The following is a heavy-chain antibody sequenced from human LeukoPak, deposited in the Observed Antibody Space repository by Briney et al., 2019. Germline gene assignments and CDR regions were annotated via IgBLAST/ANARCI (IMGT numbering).Heavy chain of an antibody. CDR2: IIPIFGTA. V-gene: IGHV1-69*13. CDR1: GGTFSSYA. J-gene: IGHJ4*02. Sequence: SVKVSCKASGGTFSSYAISWVRQAPGQGLEWMGGIIPIFGTANYAQKFQGRVTVTADESTSTAYMELSSLRSEDTAVYYCARDLPYYYGSGSWFDYWGQGTLVTVSS. CDR3: ARDLPYYYGSGSWFDY. D-gene: IGHD3-10*01.